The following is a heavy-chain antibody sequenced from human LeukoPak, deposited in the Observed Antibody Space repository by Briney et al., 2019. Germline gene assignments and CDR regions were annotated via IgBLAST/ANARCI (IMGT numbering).Heavy chain of an antibody. V-gene: IGHV1-18*01. J-gene: IGHJ4*02. D-gene: IGHD3-22*01. Sequence: ASVKVSCKASGYTFTSYGISWVRQAPGQGLEWMGWISAYNGNTNCAQKLQGRVTMTTDTSTSTAYMELRSLRSDDTAVYYCARRGDVRGMIVVGLDYWGQGTLVTVSS. CDR3: ARRGDVRGMIVVGLDY. CDR1: GYTFTSYG. CDR2: ISAYNGNT.